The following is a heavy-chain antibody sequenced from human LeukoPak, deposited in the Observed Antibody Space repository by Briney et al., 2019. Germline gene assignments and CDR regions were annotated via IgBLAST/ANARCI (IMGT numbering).Heavy chain of an antibody. J-gene: IGHJ4*02. CDR1: GFTFNTYN. Sequence: GGSLRLSCAASGFTFNTYNMNWVRQAPGKGLEWVSYISSSRSYKYYADSVKGRFTISRDNAKNSLYLQMNRLRAEDTAVYYCAADPYCGSCRCYDFWCAFYSFHSWGQGTLVTVSS. CDR2: ISSSRSYK. CDR3: AADPYCGSCRCYDFWCAFYSFHS. V-gene: IGHV3-21*01. D-gene: IGHD3-3*01.